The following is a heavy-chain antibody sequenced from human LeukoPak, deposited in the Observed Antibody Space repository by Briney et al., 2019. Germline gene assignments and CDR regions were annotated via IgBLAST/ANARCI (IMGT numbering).Heavy chain of an antibody. CDR1: GITFINAW. V-gene: IGHV3-15*01. Sequence: PGGSLRLSCAASGITFINAWMTWVRQAPGKGLEWVGRIRSKSDGGTSDYAAPVKGRFTISRDNSKNTLYLQMNSLRAEDTAVYYCAREEVDTAMVAYYYYGMDVWGQGTTVTVSS. CDR3: AREEVDTAMVAYYYYGMDV. D-gene: IGHD5-18*01. CDR2: IRSKSDGGTS. J-gene: IGHJ6*02.